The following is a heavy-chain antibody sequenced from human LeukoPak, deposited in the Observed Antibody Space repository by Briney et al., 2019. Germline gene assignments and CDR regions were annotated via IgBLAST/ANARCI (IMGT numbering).Heavy chain of an antibody. Sequence: PSETLSLTCTVSGGSISGYYWSWIRQPPGKGLEWLGYIYYSGSTYYNPSLKSRVTISVDTSKNQFSLKLSSVTAADTAVYYCARVNYDILTGRLGLYFDYWGQGTLVTVSS. CDR1: GGSISGYY. CDR3: ARVNYDILTGRLGLYFDY. D-gene: IGHD3-9*01. J-gene: IGHJ4*02. CDR2: IYYSGST. V-gene: IGHV4-30-4*01.